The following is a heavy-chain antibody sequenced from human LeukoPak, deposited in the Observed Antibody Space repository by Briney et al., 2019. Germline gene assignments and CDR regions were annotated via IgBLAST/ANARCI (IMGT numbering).Heavy chain of an antibody. V-gene: IGHV6-1*01. CDR2: TYYRSKWYN. CDR1: GDSVSSNSAA. J-gene: IGHJ6*02. Sequence: SQTLSLTCAISGDSVSSNSAAWNWIRQSPSRGLEWLGRTYYRSKWYNDYAVSVKSRITINPETSKNQFSLQLNSVTPEDTAVYYCARVVGSSWTNPGYYYYGMDVWGQGTTVTVSS. CDR3: ARVVGSSWTNPGYYYYGMDV. D-gene: IGHD6-13*01.